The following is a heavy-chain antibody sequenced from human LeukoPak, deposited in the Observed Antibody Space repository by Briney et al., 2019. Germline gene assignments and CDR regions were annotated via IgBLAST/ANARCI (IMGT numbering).Heavy chain of an antibody. CDR3: ARGNYYDSSGYSSPAHLFDY. CDR2: IYYSGST. D-gene: IGHD3-22*01. V-gene: IGHV4-59*12. J-gene: IGHJ4*02. Sequence: NPSETLSLTCTVSGGSISSYYWSWIRQPPGKGLEWIGYIYYSGSTYYNPSLKSRVTISVDTSKNQFSLKPSSVTAADTAVYYCARGNYYDSSGYSSPAHLFDYWGQGTLVTVSS. CDR1: GGSISSYY.